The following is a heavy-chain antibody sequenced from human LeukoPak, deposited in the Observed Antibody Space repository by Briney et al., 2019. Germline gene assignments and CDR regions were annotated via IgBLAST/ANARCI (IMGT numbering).Heavy chain of an antibody. D-gene: IGHD6-13*01. CDR1: GGSISSYY. Sequence: SETLSLTCTVSGGSISSYYWSWIRQPAGKGLEWIGRIYTSGSTNYNPSLKSRVTMSVDTSKNQFSLKLSSVTAVDTAVYYCARDTVLYIAAAGTRIRGYYGMDVWGQGTTVTVSS. CDR3: ARDTVLYIAAAGTRIRGYYGMDV. CDR2: IYTSGST. V-gene: IGHV4-4*07. J-gene: IGHJ6*02.